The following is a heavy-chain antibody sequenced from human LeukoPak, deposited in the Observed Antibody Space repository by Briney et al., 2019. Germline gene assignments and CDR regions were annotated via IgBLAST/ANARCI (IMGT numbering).Heavy chain of an antibody. CDR1: GYTFTSYY. CDR3: ARDSELELRGGGSLDY. D-gene: IGHD1-7*01. J-gene: IGHJ4*02. V-gene: IGHV1-46*01. Sequence: GASVKVSCKASGYTFTSYYMHWVRQAPGQGLEWMGIINPSGGSTSYAQKFQGRVTMTRDTSTSTVYMELSSLRSEDTAVYYCARDSELELRGGGSLDYWGQGTLVTVSS. CDR2: INPSGGST.